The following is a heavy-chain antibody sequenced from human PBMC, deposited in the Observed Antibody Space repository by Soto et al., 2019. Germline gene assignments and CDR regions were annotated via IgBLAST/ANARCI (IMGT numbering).Heavy chain of an antibody. CDR3: AREKSTSLPFFDI. D-gene: IGHD2-2*01. V-gene: IGHV4-31*03. Sequence: SETLSLTCTVSGGSISSGGYYWSWIRQHPGKGLEWIGYIYYSGSTYYNPSLKSRVTISVDTSKNQFSLKLSSVTAADTAVYYCAREKSTSLPFFDIWGQGTMVTVSS. J-gene: IGHJ3*02. CDR1: GGSISSGGYY. CDR2: IYYSGST.